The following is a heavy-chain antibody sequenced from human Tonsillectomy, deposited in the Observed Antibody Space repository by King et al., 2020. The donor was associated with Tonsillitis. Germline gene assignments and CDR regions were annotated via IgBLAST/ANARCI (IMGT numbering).Heavy chain of an antibody. CDR1: GFTVSSNY. J-gene: IGHJ6*03. CDR2: IYSGGNT. CDR3: ARVAATYSSSSLVYYYNYMDV. D-gene: IGHD6-6*01. Sequence: VQLVESGGGFIQPGGSLRLSCAASGFTVSSNYMGWVRQAPGKGLEWVSLIYSGGNTYYADSVTGRFTISRDTSKNTLYLQMNSLRAEDTAGYYCARVAATYSSSSLVYYYNYMDVWGKGTTVTVSS. V-gene: IGHV3-53*01.